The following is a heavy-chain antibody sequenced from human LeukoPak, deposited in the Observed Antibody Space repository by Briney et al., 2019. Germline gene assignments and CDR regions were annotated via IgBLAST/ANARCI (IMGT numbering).Heavy chain of an antibody. V-gene: IGHV3-21*01. Sequence: PGGSLRLSCAASGFTFSSYGMNWVRQAPGKGLEWVSSISSSSSYIYYADSVKGRFTISRDNAKNSLYLQMNSLRAEDTAVYYCARATVTTIPLHYYGMDVWGKGTTVTVSS. CDR1: GFTFSSYG. J-gene: IGHJ6*04. D-gene: IGHD4-17*01. CDR3: ARATVTTIPLHYYGMDV. CDR2: ISSSSSYI.